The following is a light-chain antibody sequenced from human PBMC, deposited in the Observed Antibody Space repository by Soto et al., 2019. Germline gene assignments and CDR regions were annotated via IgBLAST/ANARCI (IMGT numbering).Light chain of an antibody. CDR2: SAS. V-gene: IGKV3-11*01. CDR1: QSVRND. J-gene: IGKJ4*01. CDR3: HQRTNWPPT. Sequence: EIVLTQSPATLSLSPGERATLSCRASQSVRNDLVWYHQKLGQAPRVLIYSASNRATCIPARFSGSGSGTDFTLTISSLEPEDFAVYYCHQRTNWPPTFGGGTKVEMK.